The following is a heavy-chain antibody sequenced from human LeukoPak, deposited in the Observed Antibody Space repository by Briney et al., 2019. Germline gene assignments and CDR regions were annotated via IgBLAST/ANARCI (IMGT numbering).Heavy chain of an antibody. J-gene: IGHJ4*02. CDR1: GFTFSSYA. Sequence: GGSLRLSCAASGFTFSSYAMSWVRQVPGKGLEWVSAIGGAGGSTYYADSVRGRFTISRDDSKNTLYLQMNGLRAEDTAVYFCAKDPFRFTSRSGAYYFDYWGQGALVTVSS. V-gene: IGHV3-23*01. D-gene: IGHD6-13*01. CDR2: IGGAGGST. CDR3: AKDPFRFTSRSGAYYFDY.